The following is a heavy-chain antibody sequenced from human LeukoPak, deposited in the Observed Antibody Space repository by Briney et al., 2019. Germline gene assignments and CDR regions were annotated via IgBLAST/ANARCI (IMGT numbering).Heavy chain of an antibody. Sequence: ASVKVSCKASGYTFTSHAIHWVRQAPGQSLEWIGWINPVNGNTKYSQEFQGRVTITRDASATTAYMELNSLKSDDMTIYYCAKAGSSIPGNWFDTWGQGTLVTVSS. D-gene: IGHD6-13*01. V-gene: IGHV1-3*03. CDR2: INPVNGNT. CDR3: AKAGSSIPGNWFDT. J-gene: IGHJ5*02. CDR1: GYTFTSHA.